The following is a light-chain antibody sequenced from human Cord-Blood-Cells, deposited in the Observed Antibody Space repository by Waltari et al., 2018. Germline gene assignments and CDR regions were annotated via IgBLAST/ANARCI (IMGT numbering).Light chain of an antibody. CDR3: CSYAGSSTLV. Sequence: QSALTQPASVSGSPGQSITISCTGTSSDVGSYNLVSWYQQHPGKAPKLMIYEGSKRPSGVSNRFSGSTSGNTASRTISGLQAEDEADYYCCSYAGSSTLVFGGGTKLTVL. CDR1: SSDVGSYNL. J-gene: IGLJ2*01. V-gene: IGLV2-23*01. CDR2: EGS.